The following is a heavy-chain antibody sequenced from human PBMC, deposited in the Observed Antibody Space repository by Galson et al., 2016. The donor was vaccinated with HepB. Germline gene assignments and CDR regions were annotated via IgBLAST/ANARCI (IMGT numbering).Heavy chain of an antibody. Sequence: QSGAEVKKPGESLKISCQGSGYTFTDYWIGWVRQMPGKGLEWMGIMYPDDSDTRYSPSFQGQVTFSADKSISTAYLQWSSLRASDTAMYYCARRRDGMDVWGQGTAVIVSS. CDR2: MYPDDSDT. V-gene: IGHV5-51*01. J-gene: IGHJ6*01. CDR3: ARRRDGMDV. CDR1: GYTFTDYW.